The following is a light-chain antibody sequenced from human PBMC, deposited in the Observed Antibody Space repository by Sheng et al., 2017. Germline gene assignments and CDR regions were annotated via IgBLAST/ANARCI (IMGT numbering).Light chain of an antibody. V-gene: IGKV1-5*03. CDR1: QSISSW. CDR3: QQYNSYSCT. CDR2: KAS. Sequence: DIQMTQSPSTLSASVGDRVTITCRASQSISSWLAWYQQKPGKAPKLLIYKASSLESGVPSRFSDSGSGTEFTLTISSLQPDDFATYYCQQYNSYSCTFGQGTKLEIK. J-gene: IGKJ2*02.